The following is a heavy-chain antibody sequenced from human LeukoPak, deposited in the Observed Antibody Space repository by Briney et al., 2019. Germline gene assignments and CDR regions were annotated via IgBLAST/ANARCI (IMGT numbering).Heavy chain of an antibody. V-gene: IGHV3-21*01. CDR1: GFTFSSYS. D-gene: IGHD6-13*01. CDR3: ASGLSAAIDYFDY. J-gene: IGHJ4*02. Sequence: GGSLRLSCAASGFTFSSYSMNWVRQAPGKGLEWVSSISSSSSYIYYADSVKGRFTISRDNAKNSLYLQMNSPRAEDTAVYYCASGLSAAIDYFDYWGQGTLVTVSS. CDR2: ISSSSSYI.